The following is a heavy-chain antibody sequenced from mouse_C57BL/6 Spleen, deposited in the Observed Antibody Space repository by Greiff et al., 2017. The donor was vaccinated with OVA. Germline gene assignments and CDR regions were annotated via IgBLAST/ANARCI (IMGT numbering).Heavy chain of an antibody. V-gene: IGHV8-8*01. CDR1: GFSLSTFGMG. J-gene: IGHJ3*01. CDR2: IWWDDDK. CDR3: ARSELGRFAY. D-gene: IGHD4-1*01. Sequence: QVTLKVSGPGILQPSQTLSLTCSFSGFSLSTFGMGVGWIRQPSGKGLEWLAHIWWDDDKYYNPTLKSRLTISKDTSKNQVFLKSANVDTADTATYYCARSELGRFAYWGQGTLVTVSA.